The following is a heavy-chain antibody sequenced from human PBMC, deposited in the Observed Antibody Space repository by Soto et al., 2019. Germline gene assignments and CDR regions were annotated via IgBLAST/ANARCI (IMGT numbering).Heavy chain of an antibody. V-gene: IGHV4-34*01. CDR1: GGSISSGDYY. CDR3: ARGRRGITIFGVVRELRDYYYYYGMDV. D-gene: IGHD3-3*01. CDR2: INHSGST. J-gene: IGHJ6*02. Sequence: ASESLSLTCTVCGGSISSGDYYWNWIRQHPGKGLEWIGEINHSGSTNYNPSLKSRVTISVDTSKNQFSLKLSSVTAADTAVYYCARGRRGITIFGVVRELRDYYYYYGMDVWRQGTTVTVSS.